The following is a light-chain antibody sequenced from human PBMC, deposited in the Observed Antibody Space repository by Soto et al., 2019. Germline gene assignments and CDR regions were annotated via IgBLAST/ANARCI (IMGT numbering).Light chain of an antibody. CDR3: QQYDKSLPPVT. Sequence: DILLTQSPATLSVSPGERATLSCRASRTVSTNLAWYQHNLGHGPRLLIYRASTRVTGVPSSFSGSGSGTDFTLIISYLRSEDLGVYYCQQYDKSLPPVTFGEGTKVEI. V-gene: IGKV3-15*01. CDR2: RAS. J-gene: IGKJ4*01. CDR1: RTVSTN.